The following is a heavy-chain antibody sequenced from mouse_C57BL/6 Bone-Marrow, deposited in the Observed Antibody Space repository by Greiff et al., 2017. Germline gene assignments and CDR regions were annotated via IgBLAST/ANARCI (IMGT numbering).Heavy chain of an antibody. CDR1: GYTFTSYW. J-gene: IGHJ2*01. D-gene: IGHD1-1*01. V-gene: IGHV1-64*01. CDR3: ARQGLYGSPYYFDY. CDR2: IHPNSGST. Sequence: VQLQQPGAELVKPGASVKLSCKASGYTFTSYWMHWVKQRPGQGLEWIGMIHPNSGSTNYNEKFKSKATLTVDKSSSTAYMQLSSLTSEDSAVYYCARQGLYGSPYYFDYWGQGTTLTVSS.